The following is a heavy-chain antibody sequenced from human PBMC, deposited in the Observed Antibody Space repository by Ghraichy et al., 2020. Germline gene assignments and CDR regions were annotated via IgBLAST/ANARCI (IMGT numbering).Heavy chain of an antibody. Sequence: GGSLRLSCAASGFTFSSYAMSWVRQAPGKGLEWVSAISGSGGSTYYADSVKGRFTISRDNSKNTLYLQMNSLRAEDTAVYYCAKCSQAFYDFWSGYYGSYYYYGMDVWGQGTTVTVSS. J-gene: IGHJ6*02. CDR3: AKCSQAFYDFWSGYYGSYYYYGMDV. CDR2: ISGSGGST. V-gene: IGHV3-23*01. D-gene: IGHD3-3*01. CDR1: GFTFSSYA.